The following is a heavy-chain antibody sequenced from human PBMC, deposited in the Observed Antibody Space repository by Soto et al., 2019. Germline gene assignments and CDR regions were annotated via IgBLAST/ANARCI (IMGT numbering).Heavy chain of an antibody. Sequence: ASVKVSCKVSGYTLTELSMHWVRQAPGKGLEWMGGFDPEDGETIYAQKFQGRVTMTEDTSTDTAYMELSSLRSEDTAVYYCATDFTTMVRGVITDYWGQGTLVTVSS. CDR2: FDPEDGET. V-gene: IGHV1-24*01. CDR1: GYTLTELS. D-gene: IGHD3-10*01. J-gene: IGHJ4*02. CDR3: ATDFTTMVRGVITDY.